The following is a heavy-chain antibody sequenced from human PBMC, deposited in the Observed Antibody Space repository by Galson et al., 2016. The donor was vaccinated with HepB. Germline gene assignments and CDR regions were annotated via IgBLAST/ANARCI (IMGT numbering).Heavy chain of an antibody. D-gene: IGHD2-2*01. J-gene: IGHJ1*01. Sequence: LRLSCAASGFTFSSYAMSWVRQSPGKGLEWVSGISGTGGATYYADSVKGRFTISRDNSKNTLYLQMNRLRAADAAVYYCARGVNIPVYCSTPSCFVWGQGTLVSVSS. CDR1: GFTFSSYA. V-gene: IGHV3-23*01. CDR2: ISGTGGAT. CDR3: ARGVNIPVYCSTPSCFV.